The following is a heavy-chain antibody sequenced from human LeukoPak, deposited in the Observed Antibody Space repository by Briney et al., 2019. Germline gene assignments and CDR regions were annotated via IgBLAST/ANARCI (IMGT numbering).Heavy chain of an antibody. CDR1: GFTISGYW. CDR3: ARDGGNDWYVL. Sequence: GGSLTHFCAASGFTISGYWMTWVRQAPGKGLEWVANIKQDGSEKTYVDSVKGRFTISRDNAKNSIYLQMNSLRVEDTAIYYCARDGGNDWYVLWARGTLVSVSS. J-gene: IGHJ5*02. D-gene: IGHD3-16*01. CDR2: IKQDGSEK. V-gene: IGHV3-7*01.